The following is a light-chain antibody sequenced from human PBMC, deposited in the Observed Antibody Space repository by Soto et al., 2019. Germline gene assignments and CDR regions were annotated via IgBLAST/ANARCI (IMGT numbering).Light chain of an antibody. CDR2: VVT. Sequence: QSVLTQPRSVSGSPGQSVTISCTGTSIDVGGSGFVSWYQQHPDKAPKLMIYVVTQRPSGVPDRFSGSKSGNTASLTISGLQAEDEADYYCCSYTATHTYIFGTGTKLPVL. V-gene: IGLV2-11*01. CDR3: CSYTATHTYI. CDR1: SIDVGGSGF. J-gene: IGLJ1*01.